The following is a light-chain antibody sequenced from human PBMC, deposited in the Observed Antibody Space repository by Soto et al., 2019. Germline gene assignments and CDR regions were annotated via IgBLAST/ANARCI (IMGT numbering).Light chain of an antibody. Sequence: DIPMTQSPSTLSASVGDRVTITCRASQSISSWLAWYQQKPGKATKSLSYKASSLESGVPSRFSGGGSGTEFSLTISNLQPDDFATHYCQQYNSYPITFGKGKRREIK. CDR2: KAS. V-gene: IGKV1-5*03. CDR3: QQYNSYPIT. J-gene: IGKJ5*01. CDR1: QSISSW.